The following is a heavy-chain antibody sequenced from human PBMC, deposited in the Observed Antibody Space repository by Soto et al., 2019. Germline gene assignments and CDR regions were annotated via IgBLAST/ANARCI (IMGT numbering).Heavy chain of an antibody. CDR3: AIGEGYYYDSSGLSPPEGCAN. D-gene: IGHD3-22*01. CDR2: IYPGDSDT. J-gene: IGHJ4*02. Sequence: EVQLVQSGAEVKKPGESLKISCKGSGYSFTSHWIGWVRQMPGKGLEWMGIIYPGDSDTRYSPSFQGQVTISADKSISTAYLQWSSLKASDTAMYYCAIGEGYYYDSSGLSPPEGCANWGQGTLVTVSS. V-gene: IGHV5-51*01. CDR1: GYSFTSHW.